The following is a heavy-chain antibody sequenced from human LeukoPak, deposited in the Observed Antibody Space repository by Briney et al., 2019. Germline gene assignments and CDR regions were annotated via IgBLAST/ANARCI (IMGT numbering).Heavy chain of an antibody. Sequence: ASVKVSCKASGYTFTTYGITWVRQAPGQGLEWMGWISAYNGNTNYAQKLQGRVTMTTDTPTSTAFMELRSLRSDDTAVYYCARGRRIAVAAEPWFDYWGQGTLVTVSS. CDR3: ARGRRIAVAAEPWFDY. D-gene: IGHD6-19*01. V-gene: IGHV1-18*01. CDR1: GYTFTTYG. CDR2: ISAYNGNT. J-gene: IGHJ4*02.